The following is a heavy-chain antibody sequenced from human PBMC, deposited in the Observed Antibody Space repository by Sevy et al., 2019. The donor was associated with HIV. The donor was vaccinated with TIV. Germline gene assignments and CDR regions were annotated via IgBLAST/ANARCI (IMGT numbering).Heavy chain of an antibody. J-gene: IGHJ4*02. Sequence: SETLSLTCTVSGGSITSLYWNWIRQPPGKGLGWIANIYYNGHINYNPSLKSRVTLSLDTSKNQFSLRLSCVTAADTAMYYCAGENAWGRGYSWGQGTLVTVSS. V-gene: IGHV4-59*08. D-gene: IGHD1-26*01. CDR2: IYYNGHI. CDR3: AGENAWGRGYS. CDR1: GGSITSLY.